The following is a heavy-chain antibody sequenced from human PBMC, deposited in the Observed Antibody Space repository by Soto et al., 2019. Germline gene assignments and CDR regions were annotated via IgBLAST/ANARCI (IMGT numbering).Heavy chain of an antibody. Sequence: VQLVESGGGVVQPGRSLRLSCAASGFTFSSYAMHWVRQAPGKGLEWVAVISYDGSNKYYADSVKGRFTISRDNSKNTLYLQMNSLRAEDTAVYYCARESWSDAFDIWGQGTMVTVSS. CDR3: ARESWSDAFDI. CDR2: ISYDGSNK. V-gene: IGHV3-30-3*01. CDR1: GFTFSSYA. D-gene: IGHD6-13*01. J-gene: IGHJ3*02.